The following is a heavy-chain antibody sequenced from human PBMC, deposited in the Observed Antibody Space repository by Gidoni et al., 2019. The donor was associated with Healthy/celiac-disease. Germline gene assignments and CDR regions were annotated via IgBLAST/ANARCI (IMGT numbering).Heavy chain of an antibody. CDR1: GFTFSSYS. CDR3: ASAYFCSSTSCYFSGGFDY. V-gene: IGHV3-21*01. J-gene: IGHJ4*02. D-gene: IGHD2-2*01. Sequence: EVQLVASGGGLVKPGGSLRLSCAASGFTFSSYSMNWVRQVPGKGLEWVSSISSSSSDIYYADSVKGRFTISRDNAKNSLYLQMNSLRAEDTAVYYCASAYFCSSTSCYFSGGFDYWGQGTLVTVSS. CDR2: ISSSSSDI.